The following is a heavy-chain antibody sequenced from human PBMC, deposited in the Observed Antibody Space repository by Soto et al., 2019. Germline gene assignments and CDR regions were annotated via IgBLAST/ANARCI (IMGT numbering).Heavy chain of an antibody. CDR3: ARVERITIFGGGSLISHPLGMDV. J-gene: IGHJ6*02. D-gene: IGHD3-3*01. Sequence: SVKVSCKASGGTFSSYAISWVRQAPGQGLEWMRGIIPIFGTANYAQKFQGRVTITADESTSTAYMELSSLRSEDTAVYYCARVERITIFGGGSLISHPLGMDVWGQGTTVTVSS. CDR2: IIPIFGTA. V-gene: IGHV1-69*13. CDR1: GGTFSSYA.